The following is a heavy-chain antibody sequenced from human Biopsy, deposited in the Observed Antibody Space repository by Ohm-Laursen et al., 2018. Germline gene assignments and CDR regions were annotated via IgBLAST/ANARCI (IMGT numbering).Heavy chain of an antibody. CDR2: IFYSANT. J-gene: IGHJ4*02. CDR3: ARLGSGDYFPTFFDF. D-gene: IGHD5-12*01. CDR1: GVSINGGRYY. Sequence: SDTLSLTCTVSGVSINGGRYYWNWIRHHPGKGLEWIWNIFYSANTYYNPSLKSRVTISVDTSKNQFSLKLSSVTAADTAVYYCARLGSGDYFPTFFDFWGQGALVTVSS. V-gene: IGHV4-31*03.